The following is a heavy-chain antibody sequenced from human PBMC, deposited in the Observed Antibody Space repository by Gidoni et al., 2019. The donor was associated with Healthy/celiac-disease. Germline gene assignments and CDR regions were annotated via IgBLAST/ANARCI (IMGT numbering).Heavy chain of an antibody. CDR2: ISWEGGST. D-gene: IGHD3-22*01. CDR3: AKDLLLGGYYDSSGPFDD. CDR1: GFTFGDYA. V-gene: IGHV3-43*01. Sequence: EVQLVASGGVVVQPGGSLRLSCAASGFTFGDYAMHLVRQGSGKGLEWGWLISWEGGSTYYADSVKGRFTISRDNSKNSLYLQMNRLRTEDTALYYCAKDLLLGGYYDSSGPFDDWGQGTLVTVSS. J-gene: IGHJ4*02.